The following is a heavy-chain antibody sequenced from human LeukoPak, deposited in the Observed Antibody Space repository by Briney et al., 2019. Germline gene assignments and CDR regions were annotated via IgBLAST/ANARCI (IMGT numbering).Heavy chain of an antibody. CDR2: INQDGGEK. CDR3: ASHRGYSSDNLFDY. CDR1: GFTFSSYW. D-gene: IGHD5-12*01. V-gene: IGHV3-7*01. Sequence: PWASLRLSCAASGFTFSSYWMSWVRQAPGKGLEWVAKINQDGGEKYYVDSVKGRFTISRDNAKNSLDLQMNSLRADDTAVYYCASHRGYSSDNLFDYWGQGTQVTVSS. J-gene: IGHJ4*02.